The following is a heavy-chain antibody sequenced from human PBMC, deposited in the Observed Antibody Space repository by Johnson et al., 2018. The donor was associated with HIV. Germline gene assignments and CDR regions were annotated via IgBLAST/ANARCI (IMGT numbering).Heavy chain of an antibody. Sequence: QVLLVESGGGVVQPGRSLRLSCAASGFTFSDYGMHWVRQAPGKGLEWVAVIWYDGSNKNYVDSVTGRFTISRDNSKNSLYLQMNNLRAEDTALYFCARDRGYSGYDWGAFDIWGQGTMVTVSS. V-gene: IGHV3-33*01. CDR3: ARDRGYSGYDWGAFDI. CDR2: IWYDGSNK. J-gene: IGHJ3*02. CDR1: GFTFSDYG. D-gene: IGHD5-12*01.